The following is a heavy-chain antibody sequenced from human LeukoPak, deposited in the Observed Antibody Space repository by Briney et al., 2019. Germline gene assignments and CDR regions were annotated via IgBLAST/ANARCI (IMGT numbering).Heavy chain of an antibody. CDR1: GGSFSGYY. D-gene: IGHD2-15*01. CDR3: ARGPDIVVVVAASEYFQH. J-gene: IGHJ1*01. CDR2: INHSGST. Sequence: SETLSLTCAVYGGSFSGYYWSWIRQPPGKGLEWIGEINHSGSTNYNPSLKSRVTISADTSKNQFSLKLSSVTAADTAVYYCARGPDIVVVVAASEYFQHWGQGTLVTVSS. V-gene: IGHV4-34*01.